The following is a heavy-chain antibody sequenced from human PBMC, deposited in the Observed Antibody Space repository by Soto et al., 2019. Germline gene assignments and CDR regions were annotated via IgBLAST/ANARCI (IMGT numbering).Heavy chain of an antibody. CDR2: INGGNGNT. Sequence: GASVKVSCKASGDTVPNYAIHWVRQAPGQRLEWMGWINGGNGNTYYSEHFQGRVTITRDTSASTAYMELSSLRSEDTAVYYCASSSDSSRYYYYYGMDVWGQGTTVTVSS. D-gene: IGHD2-21*02. CDR1: GDTVPNYA. J-gene: IGHJ6*02. CDR3: ASSSDSSRYYYYYGMDV. V-gene: IGHV1-3*01.